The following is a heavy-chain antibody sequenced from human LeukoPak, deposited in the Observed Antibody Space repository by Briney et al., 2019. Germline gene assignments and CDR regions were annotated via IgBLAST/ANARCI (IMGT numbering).Heavy chain of an antibody. D-gene: IGHD3-10*01. CDR1: GYTFTDYY. V-gene: IGHV1-2*02. CDR3: ARDPTSIRGVPPRPNWFDP. Sequence: ASVKVSCKASGYTFTDYYVHWVRQAPGQGLEWMGWINPNNGGTEYAQKFQGRVAMTRDTSTSTAYMDLSRLGSDDTAMYYCARDPTSIRGVPPRPNWFDPWGQGTLVTVSS. J-gene: IGHJ5*02. CDR2: INPNNGGT.